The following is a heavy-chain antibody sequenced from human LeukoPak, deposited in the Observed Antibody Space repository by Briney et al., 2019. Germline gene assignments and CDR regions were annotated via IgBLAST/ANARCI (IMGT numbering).Heavy chain of an antibody. J-gene: IGHJ1*01. D-gene: IGHD2-21*01. V-gene: IGHV3-30*18. CDR3: AKILPDEVIAEL. CDR1: GFTFISYR. CDR2: ISYDGSNK. Sequence: PGRSLRLTCAACGFTFISYRLDWGCQAPGKGLEWVAVISYDGSNKYYADSVKGRFTISRDNSKNTLYLQMNSLRAEDTAVYYCAKILPDEVIAELGGQGTLVTVSS.